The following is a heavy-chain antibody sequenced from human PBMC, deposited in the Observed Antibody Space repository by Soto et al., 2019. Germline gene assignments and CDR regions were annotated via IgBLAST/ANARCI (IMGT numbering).Heavy chain of an antibody. CDR1: GFTFSSYG. Sequence: QVQLVESGGGVVQPGRSPRLSCAASGFTFSSYGMHWVRQAPGKGLEWVAVIWYDGSNKYYADSVKGRFTISRDNSKNTLYLQMNSLRAEDTAVYYCARDRGYDRICDYWGQGTLVTVSS. CDR2: IWYDGSNK. V-gene: IGHV3-33*01. J-gene: IGHJ4*02. D-gene: IGHD5-12*01. CDR3: ARDRGYDRICDY.